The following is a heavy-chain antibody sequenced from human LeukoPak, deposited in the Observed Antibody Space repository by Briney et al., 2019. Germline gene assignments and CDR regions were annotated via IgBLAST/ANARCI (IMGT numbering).Heavy chain of an antibody. V-gene: IGHV4-34*01. CDR2: INHSGGT. J-gene: IGHJ6*03. D-gene: IGHD3-9*01. Sequence: PSETLSLTCAVYGGSFSGYYWSWIRQPPGKGLEWIGEINHSGGTNYNPSLKSRVTISVDTSKNQFSLKLSSVTAADTAVYYCARVSGNYDILTGYYRPYYYYYYMDVWGKGTTVTVSS. CDR1: GGSFSGYY. CDR3: ARVSGNYDILTGYYRPYYYYYYMDV.